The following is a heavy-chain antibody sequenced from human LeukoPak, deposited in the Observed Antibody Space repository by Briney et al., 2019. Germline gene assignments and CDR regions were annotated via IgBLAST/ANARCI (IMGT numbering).Heavy chain of an antibody. CDR1: VFTFSGYW. CDR2: IKSDGSNT. J-gene: IGHJ4*02. CDR3: ARENWDLDS. V-gene: IGHV3-74*01. Sequence: GGSLRLSCAASVFTFSGYWMHWARQAPGKGLVWVPRIKSDGSNTNYADSVKGRFTISRDNAKNTLYLEQNSLRAHDTVFYYCARENWDLDSWGQGTLVTVSS. D-gene: IGHD7-27*01.